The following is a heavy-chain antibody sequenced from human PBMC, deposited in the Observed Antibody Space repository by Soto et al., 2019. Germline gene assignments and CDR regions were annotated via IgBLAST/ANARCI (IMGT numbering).Heavy chain of an antibody. CDR2: ISWNSGSI. CDR3: AKDRGSRAIFGVVSDY. D-gene: IGHD3-3*01. Sequence: GGSLRLSCAASGFTFDDYAMHWVRQAPGKGLEWVSGISWNSGSIGYADSVKGRFTISRDNAKNSLYLQMNSLRAEDTALYYCAKDRGSRAIFGVVSDYWGQGTLVTVSS. J-gene: IGHJ4*02. V-gene: IGHV3-9*01. CDR1: GFTFDDYA.